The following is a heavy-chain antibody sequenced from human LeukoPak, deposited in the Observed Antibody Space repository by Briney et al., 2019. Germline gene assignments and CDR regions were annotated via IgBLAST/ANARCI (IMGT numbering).Heavy chain of an antibody. D-gene: IGHD2-2*02. CDR2: IDYNGNT. CDR3: ARGLIVVVPAAIGGWFDP. J-gene: IGHJ5*02. V-gene: IGHV4-39*01. CDR1: GGSISSSNYC. Sequence: SETLSLTCTVSGGSISSSNYCWGWLRQPPGKGLEWIGSIDYNGNTNYNPSLKSRVTISVDMSKNQFSLKLSSVTAADTAVYYCARGLIVVVPAAIGGWFDPWGQGTLVTVSS.